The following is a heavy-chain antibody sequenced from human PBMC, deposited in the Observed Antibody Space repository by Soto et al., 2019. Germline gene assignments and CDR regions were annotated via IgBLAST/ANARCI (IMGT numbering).Heavy chain of an antibody. CDR2: IIPIFGTA. J-gene: IGHJ4*02. CDR1: GGTFSSYA. Sequence: SVKVSCKASGGTFSSYAISWVRQAPGQGLEWMGGIIPIFGTANYAQRFQGRVTITADESTSTAYMELSSLRSEDTAVYYCARGMITMVRGVIMNLWGQGTLVTVSS. V-gene: IGHV1-69*13. D-gene: IGHD3-10*01. CDR3: ARGMITMVRGVIMNL.